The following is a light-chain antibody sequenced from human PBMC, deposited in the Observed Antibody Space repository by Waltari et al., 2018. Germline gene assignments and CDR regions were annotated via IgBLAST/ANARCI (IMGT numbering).Light chain of an antibody. CDR3: QQLNIYPHT. V-gene: IGKV1-9*01. Sequence: DLQLTQSPSFPSASVADSVTITCRARQGISIYLAWYQQRPGTAPKLLISAASTLQKGGPSRFSGSGSGTEFTLTISSLQPEDFATYYCQQLNIYPHTFGQGTKLEI. J-gene: IGKJ2*01. CDR2: AAS. CDR1: QGISIY.